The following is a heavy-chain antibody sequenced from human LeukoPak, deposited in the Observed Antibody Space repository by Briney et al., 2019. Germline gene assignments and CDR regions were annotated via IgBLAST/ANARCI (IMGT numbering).Heavy chain of an antibody. D-gene: IGHD6-19*01. CDR1: GGSISSYY. Sequence: SETLSLTCTVPGGSISSYYWSWIRQPPGKGLEWIGYIYYSGSTNYNPSLKSRVTISVDTAKNQFSLRLNSVTAAYTSIYYCARIPTNAVPSAHNGFDIWGQGTMLTVSS. J-gene: IGHJ3*02. CDR3: ARIPTNAVPSAHNGFDI. V-gene: IGHV4-59*08. CDR2: IYYSGST.